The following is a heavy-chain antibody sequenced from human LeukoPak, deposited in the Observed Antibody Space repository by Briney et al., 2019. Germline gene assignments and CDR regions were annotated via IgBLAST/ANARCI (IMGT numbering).Heavy chain of an antibody. Sequence: GGSLTLSCAASGFTFSSYAMHWVRQAPGKGLEWVAVISYDGSNKYYADSVKGRFTISRDNSKNTLYLQMNSLRAEDTAVYYCARAYGSGSLAYYFDYWGQGTLVTVSS. D-gene: IGHD3-10*01. CDR2: ISYDGSNK. CDR1: GFTFSSYA. V-gene: IGHV3-30-3*01. J-gene: IGHJ4*02. CDR3: ARAYGSGSLAYYFDY.